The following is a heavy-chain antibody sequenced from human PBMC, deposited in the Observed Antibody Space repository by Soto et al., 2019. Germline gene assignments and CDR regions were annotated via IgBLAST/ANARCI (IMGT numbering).Heavy chain of an antibody. Sequence: EVQLVESGGGLVQPGRSLRLSCAASGFIFDNSGMHWVRQAPGKGLAWVSGISWNGGNIGYADSVKGRFSISRDNAKDSLFLQMNSLRPADTAFYYCVKAGVRDLIVEVPVYFDIWGQGTLVTVSS. CDR3: VKAGVRDLIVEVPVYFDI. J-gene: IGHJ4*02. D-gene: IGHD2-21*01. CDR1: GFIFDNSG. CDR2: ISWNGGNI. V-gene: IGHV3-9*01.